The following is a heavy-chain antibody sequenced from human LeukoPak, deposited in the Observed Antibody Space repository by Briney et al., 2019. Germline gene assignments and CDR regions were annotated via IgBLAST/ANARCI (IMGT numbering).Heavy chain of an antibody. J-gene: IGHJ6*02. D-gene: IGHD2-2*01. CDR2: IKQDGSEK. Sequence: GGSLRLSCAASQFTFNIYWMTWVRQAPGKGLEWVANIKQDGSEKYYVDSVKGRFTISRDNAKNSLYLQMNSLRAEDTAVYYCAREVLPGAMSVGVWGQGTTVTVSS. CDR1: QFTFNIYW. V-gene: IGHV3-7*04. CDR3: AREVLPGAMSVGV.